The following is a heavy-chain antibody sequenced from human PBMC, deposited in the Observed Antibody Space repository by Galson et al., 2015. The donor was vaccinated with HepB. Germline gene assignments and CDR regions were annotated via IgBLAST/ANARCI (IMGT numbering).Heavy chain of an antibody. CDR3: ARDRGIRGSGYDRGDY. J-gene: IGHJ4*02. D-gene: IGHD5-12*01. CDR2: ISSSSSYI. V-gene: IGHV3-21*01. Sequence: SLRLSCAASGFTFSSYSMNWVRQAPGKGLEWVSSISSSSSYIYYADSVKGRFTISRDNAKNSLYLQMNSLRAEDTAVYYCARDRGIRGSGYDRGDYWGQGTLVTVSS. CDR1: GFTFSSYS.